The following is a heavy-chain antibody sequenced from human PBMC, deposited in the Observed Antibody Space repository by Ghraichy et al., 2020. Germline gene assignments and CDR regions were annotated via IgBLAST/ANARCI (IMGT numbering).Heavy chain of an antibody. D-gene: IGHD2-15*01. CDR1: GGTFSSYA. CDR3: ARSYCSGGSCSYYFDY. V-gene: IGHV1-69*13. Sequence: SVKVSCKASGGTFSSYAISWVRQAPGQGLEWMGGIIPIFGTANYAQKFQGRVTITADESTSTAYMELSSLRSEDTAVYYCARSYCSGGSCSYYFDYWGQGTLVTVSS. J-gene: IGHJ4*02. CDR2: IIPIFGTA.